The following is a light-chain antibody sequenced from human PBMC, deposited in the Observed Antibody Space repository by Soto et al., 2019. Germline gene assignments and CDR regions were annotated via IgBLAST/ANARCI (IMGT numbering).Light chain of an antibody. J-gene: IGKJ1*01. CDR2: GAS. CDR3: QQSYSIPRT. Sequence: DILMTQSPSSLSASVGDRVTITCRARQSISSYLNWYQQKPGKAPKLLIFGASNLQSGVPSRFSGSGSGTDFTLTISSLQPEDFVTYYCQQSYSIPRTCGQGTKVEIK. V-gene: IGKV1-39*01. CDR1: QSISSY.